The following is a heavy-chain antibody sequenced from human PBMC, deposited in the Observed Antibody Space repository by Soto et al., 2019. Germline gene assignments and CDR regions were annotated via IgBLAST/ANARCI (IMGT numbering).Heavy chain of an antibody. CDR2: ISHRGDNK. Sequence: QVQLVESGGGVVQPGRSLRLSCEASGFTFSEYGMHWVRQAPGKGLEWVAGISHRGDNKYIADSVKGRFTISRDNAKNSLYLQMNSLRAEDTAVYYCARDRGYCSSTSCYTPYYYGMDVWGQGTTVTVSS. V-gene: IGHV3-30-3*01. CDR1: GFTFSEYG. D-gene: IGHD2-2*02. CDR3: ARDRGYCSSTSCYTPYYYGMDV. J-gene: IGHJ6*02.